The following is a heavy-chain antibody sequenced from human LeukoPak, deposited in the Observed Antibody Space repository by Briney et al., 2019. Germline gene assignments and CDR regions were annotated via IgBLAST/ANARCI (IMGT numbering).Heavy chain of an antibody. V-gene: IGHV3-74*01. CDR3: ARDLRSAADY. CDR1: GFTFSSDW. CDR2: INTDGSGSGT. J-gene: IGHJ4*02. Sequence: PGGSLRLSCAASGFTFSSDWMHWVRQAPGKGLVWVSRINTDGSGSGTSYADSVKGRFTISRDNAKNTLYLQMNSLRVEDTAVYYCARDLRSAADYWVQGTLVTVSS.